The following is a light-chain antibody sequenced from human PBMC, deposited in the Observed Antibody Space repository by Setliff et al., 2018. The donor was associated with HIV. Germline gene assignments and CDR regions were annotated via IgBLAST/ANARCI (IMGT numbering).Light chain of an antibody. CDR3: SSYAGSNNRV. J-gene: IGLJ2*01. CDR2: EVS. V-gene: IGLV2-8*01. Sequence: QSVLTQPPSASRSPGQSVTISCTGTSSDVGGYNYVSWYQQHPGKAPKLMIYEVSKRPSGVPDRFSGSKSGNTASLTVSGLQAEDEADYYCSSYAGSNNRVFGGGTK. CDR1: SSDVGGYNY.